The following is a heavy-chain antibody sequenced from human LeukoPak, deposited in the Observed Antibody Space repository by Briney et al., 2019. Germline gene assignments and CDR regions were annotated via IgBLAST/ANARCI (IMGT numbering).Heavy chain of an antibody. CDR3: TRENRPFCPFAF. D-gene: IGHD2/OR15-2a*01. V-gene: IGHV4-4*02. CDR2: ISHDGTT. J-gene: IGHJ4*02. CDR1: GGSIDITNY. Sequence: SGTLPLTCGVSGGSIDITNYWSWVRQAPGKGLEWIGEISHDGTTNYRPSLRSRVAMSFDRANNQFSLSLTSVTAADTAVYYCTRENRPFCPFAFWGQGVLVTVSS.